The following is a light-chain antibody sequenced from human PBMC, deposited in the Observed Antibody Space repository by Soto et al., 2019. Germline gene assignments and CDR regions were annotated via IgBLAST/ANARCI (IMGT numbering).Light chain of an antibody. CDR1: SSDVGGYKS. V-gene: IGLV2-14*01. CDR3: LSYTSSNSWV. Sequence: QSALTQPASVSGSPGQSITISCTGTSSDVGGYKSVSWYQQHPGKAPKLMIYEVSNRPSGVYNRFSGFQSGNTASLTISGLQAEDEADYFCLSYTSSNSWVFGGGTKLTVL. J-gene: IGLJ3*02. CDR2: EVS.